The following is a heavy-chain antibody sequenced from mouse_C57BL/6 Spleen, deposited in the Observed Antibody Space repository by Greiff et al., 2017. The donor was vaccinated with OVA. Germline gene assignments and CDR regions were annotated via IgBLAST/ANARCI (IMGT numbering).Heavy chain of an antibody. CDR1: GFTFSDYG. D-gene: IGHD2-1*01. Sequence: EVQLVESGGGLVKPGGSLKLSCAASGFTFSDYGMHWVRQAPEKGLEWVAYISSGSSTIYYADTVKGRSTFSRDNAKKTLFLQMTSLRSEDTAMYYCARPGYGNLFDYWGKGTTLTVSS. J-gene: IGHJ2*01. V-gene: IGHV5-17*01. CDR3: ARPGYGNLFDY. CDR2: ISSGSSTI.